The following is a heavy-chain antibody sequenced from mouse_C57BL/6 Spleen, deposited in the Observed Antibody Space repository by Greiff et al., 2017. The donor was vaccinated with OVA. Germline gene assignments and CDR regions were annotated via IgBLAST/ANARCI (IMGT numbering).Heavy chain of an antibody. CDR3: ARGGTTVVPYWYFDV. Sequence: QVQLQQSGAELVRPGTSVKVSCKASGYAFTNYLIEWVKQRPGQGLEWIGVINPGSGGTNYNEKFKGKATLTADKSSSTAYMQLSSLTSEDSAVYFCARGGTTVVPYWYFDVWGTGTTVTVSS. J-gene: IGHJ1*03. D-gene: IGHD1-1*01. CDR2: INPGSGGT. CDR1: GYAFTNYL. V-gene: IGHV1-54*01.